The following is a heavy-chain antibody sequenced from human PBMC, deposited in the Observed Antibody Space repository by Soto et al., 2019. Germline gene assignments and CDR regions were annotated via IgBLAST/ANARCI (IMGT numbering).Heavy chain of an antibody. D-gene: IGHD2-21*02. CDR3: ARLPKGSLVTA. Sequence: LVESGGALVYPGGSLRLSCIASGFSFSDYSMNWVRQAPGKGLQWVSYISSSSDKTYYADSVKGRFTVSRDNAKNALFLEMNSLRDDDTATYYCARLPKGSLVTAWGQGPRVTVSS. CDR1: GFSFSDYS. J-gene: IGHJ4*02. V-gene: IGHV3-48*02. CDR2: ISSSSDKT.